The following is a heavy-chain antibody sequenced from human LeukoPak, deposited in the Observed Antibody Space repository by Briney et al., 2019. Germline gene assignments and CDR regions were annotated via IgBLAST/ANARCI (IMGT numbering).Heavy chain of an antibody. CDR1: AFTFSYYW. Sequence: QTGGSLRLSCAASAFTFSYYWMNWVRQAPGKGLEWVASIKQDGSEKYYVDSVKGRFTISRDNAKNSLYLQRNTLRAEDTALYYCAKDMAYDSTRGAYDYWGQGTLVTVSS. CDR3: AKDMAYDSTRGAYDY. J-gene: IGHJ4*02. V-gene: IGHV3-7*03. D-gene: IGHD3-22*01. CDR2: IKQDGSEK.